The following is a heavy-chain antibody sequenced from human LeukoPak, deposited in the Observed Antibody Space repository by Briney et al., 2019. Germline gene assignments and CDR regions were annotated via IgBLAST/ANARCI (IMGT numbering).Heavy chain of an antibody. CDR3: TRDLMDYDVSTGLHHYYMDV. CDR2: INGDGRNI. CDR1: GFTFSSYW. Sequence: GILGLSCVASGFTFSSYWMHWVRQDPRKGLVWVSRINGDGRNINYADSVRGRFTISRDNAKNTLYLQMNTLRVEDTAVYYCTRDLMDYDVSTGLHHYYMDVWGQGTTVTVSS. J-gene: IGHJ6*02. V-gene: IGHV3-74*01. D-gene: IGHD3-9*01.